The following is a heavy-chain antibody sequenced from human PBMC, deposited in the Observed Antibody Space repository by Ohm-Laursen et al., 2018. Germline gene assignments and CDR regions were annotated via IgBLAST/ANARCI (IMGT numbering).Heavy chain of an antibody. V-gene: IGHV1-69*06. J-gene: IGHJ4*02. Sequence: SSVKVSCKASGGTFSSYAISWVRQAPGQGLEWMGGIIPIFGAANYAQKFQGRVTITADKSTSTAYMELSSLRSEDTAVYYCARQDSGDYYFDYWGQGTLVTVSS. CDR3: ARQDSGDYYFDY. CDR2: IIPIFGAA. D-gene: IGHD4-17*01. CDR1: GGTFSSYA.